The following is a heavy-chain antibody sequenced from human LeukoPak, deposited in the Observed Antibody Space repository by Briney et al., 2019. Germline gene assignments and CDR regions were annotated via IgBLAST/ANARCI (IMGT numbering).Heavy chain of an antibody. J-gene: IGHJ4*02. CDR1: GYTFTGYY. Sequence: ASVKVSCTASGYTFTGYYMHWVRQAPGQGLEWMGWINPNSGDTNYAQNFLGRVTMTRDTSISTAYMELSRLTSDDTAMYYCASALRGYCSSTSCYLIDYWGQGSLVTVSS. CDR2: INPNSGDT. V-gene: IGHV1-2*02. CDR3: ASALRGYCSSTSCYLIDY. D-gene: IGHD2-2*01.